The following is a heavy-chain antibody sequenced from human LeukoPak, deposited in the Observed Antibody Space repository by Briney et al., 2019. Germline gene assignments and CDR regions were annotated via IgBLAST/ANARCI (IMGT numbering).Heavy chain of an antibody. D-gene: IGHD6-19*01. Sequence: GGSLRLSCAASGFTFSSYAMSWVRQAPGKGLEWVAVISYDGSNKYYADSVKGRFTISRDNSKNTLYLQMNSLRAEDTAVYYCAKKPVAGHYYYYYMDVWGKGTTVTVSS. CDR2: ISYDGSNK. V-gene: IGHV3-30*18. J-gene: IGHJ6*03. CDR3: AKKPVAGHYYYYYMDV. CDR1: GFTFSSYA.